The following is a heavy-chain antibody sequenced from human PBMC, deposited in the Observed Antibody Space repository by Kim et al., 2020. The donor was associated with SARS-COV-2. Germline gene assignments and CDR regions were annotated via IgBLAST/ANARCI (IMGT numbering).Heavy chain of an antibody. J-gene: IGHJ3*02. CDR3: ARDIFSSSWSDAFDI. D-gene: IGHD6-13*01. Sequence: ADSVKGRFTISRDNSKNTLYLQMNSLRAEDTAVYYCARDIFSSSWSDAFDIWGQGTMVTVSS. V-gene: IGHV3-30*01.